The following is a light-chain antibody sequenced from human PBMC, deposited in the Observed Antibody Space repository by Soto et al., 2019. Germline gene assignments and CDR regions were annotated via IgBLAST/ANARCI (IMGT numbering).Light chain of an antibody. CDR1: SSDVGSYNL. CDR3: CSYASSRSLV. J-gene: IGLJ2*01. CDR2: EGS. V-gene: IGLV2-23*01. Sequence: QSALTQPASVSGSPGQSITISCTGTSSDVGSYNLVSWYQQHPGKAPKLMIYEGSKRPSGVSNRFSGSKSGNTASLTISGLQVEDEADYYCCSYASSRSLVFGGGTQLTVL.